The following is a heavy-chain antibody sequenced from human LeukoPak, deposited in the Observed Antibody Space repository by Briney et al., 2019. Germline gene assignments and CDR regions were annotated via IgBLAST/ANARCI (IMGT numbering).Heavy chain of an antibody. J-gene: IGHJ6*02. Sequence: PGGSLRLSCAASGFTFSSYSMNWVRQAPGKGLEWVSSISSSSSYIYYADSVKGRFTISRDNAKNSLYLQMNSLRAEDTAVYYCARDQIREGPGPIDSYGMDVWGQGTTVTVSS. CDR2: ISSSSSYI. V-gene: IGHV3-21*01. CDR1: GFTFSSYS. D-gene: IGHD1-26*01. CDR3: ARDQIREGPGPIDSYGMDV.